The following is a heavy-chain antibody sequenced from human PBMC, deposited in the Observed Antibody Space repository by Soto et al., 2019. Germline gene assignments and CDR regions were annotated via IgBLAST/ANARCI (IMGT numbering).Heavy chain of an antibody. D-gene: IGHD3-22*01. V-gene: IGHV5-51*01. CDR1: RYSLTSHL. CDR2: IYPCDSDT. Sequence: GEYPKISCKASRYSLTSHLIGWVGRMCGKGLELMVIIYPCDSDTRYSPSFQGQVTISADKSISTAYQQWSSLKASDTAMYFFARQSYNYDSIGLSDAFDNWGQGRMVT. CDR3: ARQSYNYDSIGLSDAFDN. J-gene: IGHJ3*02.